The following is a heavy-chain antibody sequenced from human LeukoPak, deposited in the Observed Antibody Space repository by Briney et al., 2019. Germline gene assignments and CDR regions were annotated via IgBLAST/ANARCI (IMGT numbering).Heavy chain of an antibody. CDR3: ARVRRGYCSSTSCLGRPNFDY. CDR1: GYTFTSYG. V-gene: IGHV1-18*01. Sequence: ASVKVSCKASGYTFTSYGISWVRQAPGQGLEWMGWISAYSGNTNYAQKLQGRDTMTTDTSTSTAYMELRSLRSDDTAVYYCARVRRGYCSSTSCLGRPNFDYWGQGTLVTVSS. CDR2: ISAYSGNT. J-gene: IGHJ4*02. D-gene: IGHD2-2*01.